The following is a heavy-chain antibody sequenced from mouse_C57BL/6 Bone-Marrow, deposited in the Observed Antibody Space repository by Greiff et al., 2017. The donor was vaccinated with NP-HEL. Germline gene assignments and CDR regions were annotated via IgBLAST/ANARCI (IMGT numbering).Heavy chain of an antibody. CDR3: ARWRGPYFDY. J-gene: IGHJ2*01. CDR1: GYTFTSYW. Sequence: QVQLKQPGAELVRPGSSVKLSCKASGYTFTSYWMHWVKQRPIQGLEWIGNIDPSDSETHYNQKFKDKATLTVDKSSSTAYMQLSSLSSEYSAVYYCARWRGPYFDYWGQGTTLTVSS. V-gene: IGHV1-52*01. CDR2: IDPSDSET.